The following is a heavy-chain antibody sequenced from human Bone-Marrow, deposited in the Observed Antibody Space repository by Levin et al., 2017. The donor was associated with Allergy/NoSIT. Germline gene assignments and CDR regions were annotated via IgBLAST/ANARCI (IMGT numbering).Heavy chain of an antibody. V-gene: IGHV3-33*01. Sequence: GGSLRLSCAASGFTFSSYGMHWVRQAPGKGLEWVAVIWYDGSNKYYADSVKGRFTISRDNSKNTLYLQMNSLRAEDTAVYYCARDSNPSTYYDILTGYYILSCLDYWGQGTLVTVSS. CDR1: GFTFSSYG. D-gene: IGHD3-9*01. CDR2: IWYDGSNK. CDR3: ARDSNPSTYYDILTGYYILSCLDY. J-gene: IGHJ4*02.